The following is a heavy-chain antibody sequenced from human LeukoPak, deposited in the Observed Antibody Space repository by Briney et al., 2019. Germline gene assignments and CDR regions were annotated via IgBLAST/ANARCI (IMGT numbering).Heavy chain of an antibody. D-gene: IGHD6-13*01. V-gene: IGHV3-30-3*01. J-gene: IGHJ3*02. CDR1: GFTFSSYA. Sequence: GGSLRLSCAASGFTFSSYAIHWVRQAPGKGLEWVTLISYEGSSKYYADSVRGRLIISRDNSKNTLFLQMNSLRTEDTAVYYCAREISTSSSWYGDDAFDIWGQGTMVTASS. CDR3: AREISTSSSWYGDDAFDI. CDR2: ISYEGSSK.